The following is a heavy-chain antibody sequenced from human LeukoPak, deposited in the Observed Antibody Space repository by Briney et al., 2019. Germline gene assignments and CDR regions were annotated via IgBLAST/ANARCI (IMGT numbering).Heavy chain of an antibody. D-gene: IGHD3-3*01. J-gene: IGHJ4*02. CDR3: TTDGFVGYYDFWSGYQIDY. V-gene: IGHV3-15*01. CDR2: IKSKTDGGTI. CDR1: GFTFSNAW. Sequence: GGSLRLSCAASGFTFSNAWMSWVRQAPGKGLEWVGRIKSKTDGGTIDYAAPVKGRFTISRDDSKNTLYLQMNSLKTEDTAVYYCTTDGFVGYYDFWSGYQIDYWGQGTLVTVSS.